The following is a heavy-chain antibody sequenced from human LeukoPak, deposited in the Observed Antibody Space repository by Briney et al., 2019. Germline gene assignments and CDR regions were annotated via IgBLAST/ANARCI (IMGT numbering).Heavy chain of an antibody. Sequence: GASVKVSCKASGYTFTIYDITWVRQAPGQGLEWMGGFDPEDGETIYAQKFQGRVTMTEDTSTDTAYMELSSLRSEDTAVYYCATDSDRRDGYNPLDYWGQGTLVTVSS. V-gene: IGHV1-24*01. CDR3: ATDSDRRDGYNPLDY. J-gene: IGHJ4*02. CDR1: GYTFTIYD. CDR2: FDPEDGET. D-gene: IGHD5-24*01.